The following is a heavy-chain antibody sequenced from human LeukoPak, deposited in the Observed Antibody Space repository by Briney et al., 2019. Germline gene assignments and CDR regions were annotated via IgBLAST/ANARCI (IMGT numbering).Heavy chain of an antibody. D-gene: IGHD3-22*01. CDR2: IYYSGST. CDR1: GGSISSYY. V-gene: IGHV4-59*01. J-gene: IGHJ5*02. CDR3: ARQDYETRDNWFDP. Sequence: PSETLSLTCTVSGGSISSYYWSWIRQPPGKGLEWIGYIYYSGSTNYNPSLKSRVTISVDTSKNQFSLKLSSVTAADTAVYYCARQDYETRDNWFDPWGQGTLVTVSS.